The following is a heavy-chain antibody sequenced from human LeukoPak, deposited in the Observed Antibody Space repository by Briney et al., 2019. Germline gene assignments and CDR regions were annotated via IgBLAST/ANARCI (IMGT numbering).Heavy chain of an antibody. V-gene: IGHV1-46*01. CDR3: ARGMGIAVAGTGAFDI. CDR2: INPSGGST. CDR1: GYTFTSYY. Sequence: ASVKVSCKASGYTFTSYYMHWVRQAPGQGLEWMGIINPSGGSTSYAQKFQGRVTMTRDMSTSTVYMELSSLRSEDTAVYYCARGMGIAVAGTGAFDIWGQGTMVTVSS. J-gene: IGHJ3*02. D-gene: IGHD6-19*01.